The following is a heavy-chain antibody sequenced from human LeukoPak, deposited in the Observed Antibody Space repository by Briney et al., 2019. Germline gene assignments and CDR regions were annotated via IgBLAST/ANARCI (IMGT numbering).Heavy chain of an antibody. Sequence: GGSLRLSCAASGFTFSSYAMSWVRQAPGKGLEWVSAVSGSGGSTYYADSVKGRFTISRDNSKNTLYLQMNSLRAEDTAVYYCAKDRAAAGIAAAGTYYWGQGTLVTVSS. CDR3: AKDRAAAGIAAAGTYY. CDR1: GFTFSSYA. CDR2: VSGSGGST. D-gene: IGHD6-13*01. V-gene: IGHV3-23*01. J-gene: IGHJ4*02.